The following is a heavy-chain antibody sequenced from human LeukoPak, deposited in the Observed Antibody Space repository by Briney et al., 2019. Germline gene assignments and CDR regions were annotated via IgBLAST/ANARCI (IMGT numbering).Heavy chain of an antibody. CDR1: GFTFSNYA. CDR3: ARGGKIPLAGTRSPQYFQH. D-gene: IGHD6-19*01. CDR2: ISYDGNKK. J-gene: IGHJ1*01. Sequence: PGGPLRLSCAVSGFTFSNYAMHWVRQVPDKGLEWVAIISYDGNKKYYEDSLKDRSTISRDNSKNTLYLQMNSLRPEDTAVYYCARGGKIPLAGTRSPQYFQHWGQGTLVTVSS. V-gene: IGHV3-30*04.